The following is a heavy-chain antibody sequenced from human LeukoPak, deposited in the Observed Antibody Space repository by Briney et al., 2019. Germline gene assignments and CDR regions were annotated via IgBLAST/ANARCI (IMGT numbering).Heavy chain of an antibody. J-gene: IGHJ4*02. V-gene: IGHV3-23*01. CDR1: GFTFNNYV. CDR3: AKDRNYFDY. D-gene: IGHD1-14*01. CDR2: ISVSGDGA. Sequence: GGSLRLSCAASGFTFNNYVISWVRQAPGKWPEWVSSISVSGDGALYADSVKGWFTISRDNSKSTLYLQMNSLRGEEKALYYCAKDRNYFDYWGQGTLVTVSS.